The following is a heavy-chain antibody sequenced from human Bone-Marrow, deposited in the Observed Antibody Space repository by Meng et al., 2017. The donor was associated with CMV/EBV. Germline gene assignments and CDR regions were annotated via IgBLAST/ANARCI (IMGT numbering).Heavy chain of an antibody. D-gene: IGHD3-22*01. CDR1: GYTFTGYY. Sequence: ASVKVSCKASGYTFTGYYMHWVRQAPGQGLEWMGWINPNSGGTNYAQRFQGRVTMTSDTSITTAYMELSSLTSDDTAVYYCARGLITRMVVGPYGMDVWGQGNTVTVSS. CDR2: INPNSGGT. CDR3: ARGLITRMVVGPYGMDV. J-gene: IGHJ6*02. V-gene: IGHV1-2*02.